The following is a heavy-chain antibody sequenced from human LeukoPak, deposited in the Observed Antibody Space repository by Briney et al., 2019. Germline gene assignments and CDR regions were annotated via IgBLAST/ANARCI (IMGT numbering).Heavy chain of an antibody. CDR3: ARERTGIAAANFDY. J-gene: IGHJ4*02. CDR1: GFTFSNYW. D-gene: IGHD6-13*01. V-gene: IGHV3-74*01. Sequence: GGSLRLSCAASGFTFSNYWMHWVRQAPGKGLVWVSRIKGDGSHTIYADSVKGRFTISRDNAKNSLYLQMNSLRAEDTAVYYCARERTGIAAANFDYWGQGTLVTVSS. CDR2: IKGDGSHT.